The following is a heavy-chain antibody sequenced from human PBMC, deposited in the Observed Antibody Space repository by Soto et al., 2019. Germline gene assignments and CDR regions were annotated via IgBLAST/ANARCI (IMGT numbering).Heavy chain of an antibody. Sequence: ASVKVSCKASGYTFTSYAMHWVRQAPGQRLEWMGWINAGNGNTKYSQKFQGRVTITRDTSASTAYMELSSLRSEDTAVYYCARYCSGGSCYSEAFDIWGQGTMVTVSS. CDR3: ARYCSGGSCYSEAFDI. D-gene: IGHD2-15*01. CDR2: INAGNGNT. V-gene: IGHV1-3*01. J-gene: IGHJ3*02. CDR1: GYTFTSYA.